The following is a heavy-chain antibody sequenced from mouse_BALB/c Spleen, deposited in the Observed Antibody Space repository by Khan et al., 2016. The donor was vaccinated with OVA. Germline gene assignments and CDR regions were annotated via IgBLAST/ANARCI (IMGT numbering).Heavy chain of an antibody. J-gene: IGHJ2*01. CDR3: ARLEDI. CDR2: IWAGGST. CDR1: GFSLTSYG. Sequence: QVQLQQPGPGLVAPSQSLSITCTVSGFSLTSYGVHWVRQPPGKGLEWLGVIWAGGSTNYNSALMSRLSISTDNSKSQVFLKVNSLQTDDTDMYYCARLEDIWGQGTTLTVSS. V-gene: IGHV2-9*02. D-gene: IGHD1-3*01.